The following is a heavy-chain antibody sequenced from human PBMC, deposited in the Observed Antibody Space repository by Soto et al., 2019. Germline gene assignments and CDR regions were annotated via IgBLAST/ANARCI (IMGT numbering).Heavy chain of an antibody. D-gene: IGHD1-1*01. V-gene: IGHV4-39*07. J-gene: IGHJ3*02. CDR1: GGSISSSSYY. CDR2: ICYSGST. CDR3: ARDMKNESFDI. Sequence: SETLSLTCTVSGGSISSSSYYWVWIRQPPGKGLEWIVSICYSGSTYYTPSLKSRVTISVYTSKNQLSLKLSSVTAADTAVYYCARDMKNESFDIWGQGTMVTVSS.